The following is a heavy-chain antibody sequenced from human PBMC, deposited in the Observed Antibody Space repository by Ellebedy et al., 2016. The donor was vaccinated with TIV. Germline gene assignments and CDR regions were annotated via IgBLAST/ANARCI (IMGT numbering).Heavy chain of an antibody. CDR1: GFTFSRYW. CDR2: IKEDGSEK. D-gene: IGHD6-19*01. CDR3: ARAPPGSGPDY. V-gene: IGHV3-7*01. J-gene: IGHJ4*02. Sequence: GESLKISXAASGFTFSRYWMSWVRQAPGKGLEWVANIKEDGSEKYYVDSVKGRFTISRDNAKNSLYLQMNSLRPEDTAVYFCARAPPGSGPDYWGQGTLVTVSS.